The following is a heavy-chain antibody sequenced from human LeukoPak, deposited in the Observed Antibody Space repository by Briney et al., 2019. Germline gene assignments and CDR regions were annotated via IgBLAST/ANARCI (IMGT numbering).Heavy chain of an antibody. Sequence: SETLSLTCTVSGDFISSSSYYWAWIRQPPGKWLEWIGMVSKSGSTYHNPSLESRDTISVDTSRNRSSLKLTSVTAADPAGFYCANLLSGYFHYWGQGTLVTVSS. CDR2: VSKSGST. J-gene: IGHJ1*01. CDR3: ANLLSGYFHY. CDR1: GDFISSSSYY. V-gene: IGHV4-39*01.